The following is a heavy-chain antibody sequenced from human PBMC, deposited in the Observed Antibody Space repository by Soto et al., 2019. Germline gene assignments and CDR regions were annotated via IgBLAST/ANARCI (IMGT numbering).Heavy chain of an antibody. J-gene: IGHJ5*02. CDR3: ASVGELPVWFDP. D-gene: IGHD3-10*01. Sequence: SETLSLTCTVSGGSISSYYWSWIRQPPGKGLEWIGYIYYSGSTNYNPSLKSRVTISVDTSKNQFSLKLSSVTAADTAVYYCASVGELPVWFDPWGRGTLVTVSS. CDR2: IYYSGST. V-gene: IGHV4-59*01. CDR1: GGSISSYY.